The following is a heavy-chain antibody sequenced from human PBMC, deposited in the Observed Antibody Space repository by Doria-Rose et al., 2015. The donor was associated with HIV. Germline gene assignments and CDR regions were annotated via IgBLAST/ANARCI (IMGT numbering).Heavy chain of an antibody. CDR2: INHSGST. V-gene: IGHV4-34*01. CDR3: ARGLLRGGWNDVDYYYGMDV. D-gene: IGHD1-1*01. Sequence: VFGGSFSGYYWSWIRQPPGKGLEWIGEINHSGSTNYKTSLKSRVTISLDTSKNLFSLKLSSVTAADTAVYYCARGLLRGGWNDVDYYYGMDVWGQGTTVTVSS. CDR1: GGSFSGYY. J-gene: IGHJ6*02.